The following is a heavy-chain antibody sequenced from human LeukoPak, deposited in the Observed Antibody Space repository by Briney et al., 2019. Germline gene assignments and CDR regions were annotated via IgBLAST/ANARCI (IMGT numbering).Heavy chain of an antibody. CDR3: ASLGFGSGSPRVDY. V-gene: IGHV4-59*01. CDR1: GGSISSYY. Sequence: PSETLSLTCTVSGGSISSYYWSWIRQPPGKGLEWIGYIYYSGSTNYNPSLKSRVTISVDTSKNQFSLKLSSVTAADTAVYYCASLGFGSGSPRVDYWGQGTPVTVSS. CDR2: IYYSGST. J-gene: IGHJ4*02. D-gene: IGHD3-10*01.